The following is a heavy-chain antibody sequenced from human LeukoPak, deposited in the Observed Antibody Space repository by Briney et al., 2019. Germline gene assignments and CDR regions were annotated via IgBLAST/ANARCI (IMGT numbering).Heavy chain of an antibody. CDR2: INVNSGAA. CDR3: ARERGTTFDY. D-gene: IGHD1-14*01. V-gene: IGHV1-2*02. J-gene: IGHJ4*02. Sequence: ASVKVSCKASGFTFTGYYMHWVRQAPGQGLEWMALINVNSGAANSAQKFQGRVTVTRDTSISTAYMELSSLRSDDTAVYYCARERGTTFDYWGQGTLVTVSS. CDR1: GFTFTGYY.